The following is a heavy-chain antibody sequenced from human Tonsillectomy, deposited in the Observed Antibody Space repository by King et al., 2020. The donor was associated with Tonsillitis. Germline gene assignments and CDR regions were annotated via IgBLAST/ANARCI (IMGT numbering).Heavy chain of an antibody. J-gene: IGHJ4*02. Sequence: VQLQESGPGLVKPSETLSLTCTVSGGSIGNFYWSWIRQSPRKGLEWIGYFYNGGSTTYNPPLESRVTISADKSKNQISLRLTSLTAADTGVYFCARADNWKEVPGPRWGQGTLVTVSS. CDR1: GGSIGNFY. V-gene: IGHV4-59*01. D-gene: IGHD1-20*01. CDR3: ARADNWKEVPGPR. CDR2: FYNGGST.